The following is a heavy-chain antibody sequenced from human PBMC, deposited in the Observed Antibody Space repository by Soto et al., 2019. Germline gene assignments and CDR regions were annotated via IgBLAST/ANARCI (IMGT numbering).Heavy chain of an antibody. CDR2: MNPNSGNT. Sequence: QVQLVQSGAEVKNPGASVKVSCKASGYTFTGYDINWVRQATGQGLAWMGWMNPNSGNTGYAQKFTGRVTMTRNTSTSTAYMELSSLRSEDTAGNYCAREKTSYGMDLWGQGTTVTVSS. V-gene: IGHV1-8*01. CDR1: GYTFTGYD. CDR3: AREKTSYGMDL. J-gene: IGHJ6*02.